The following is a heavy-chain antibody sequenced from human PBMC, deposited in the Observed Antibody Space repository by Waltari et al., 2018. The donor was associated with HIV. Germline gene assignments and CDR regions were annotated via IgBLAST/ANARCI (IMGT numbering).Heavy chain of an antibody. J-gene: IGHJ6*02. CDR3: AKPRMEYAIRDFFFGLDV. CDR2: IRDRGTTT. CDR1: GFTFPTYP. D-gene: IGHD2-8*01. V-gene: IGHV3-23*01. Sequence: VDLLESGGGLVQPGGSLSLSCVGSGFTFPTYPMSWVRQAPGKGLEWVEGIRDRGTTTFYADSVKGRFTISRDNSKNTIYLQMDSLRADDTAVYYCAKPRMEYAIRDFFFGLDVWGQGTTVTVSS.